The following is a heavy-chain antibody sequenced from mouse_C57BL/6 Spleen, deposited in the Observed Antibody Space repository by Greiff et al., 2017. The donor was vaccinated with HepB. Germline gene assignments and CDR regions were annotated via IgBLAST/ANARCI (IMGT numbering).Heavy chain of an antibody. V-gene: IGHV3-6*01. CDR3: ARLYGSSYVDY. D-gene: IGHD1-1*01. CDR1: GYSITSGYY. CDR2: ISYDGSN. J-gene: IGHJ2*01. Sequence: EVQLQQSGPGLVKPSQSLSLTCSVTGYSITSGYYWNWIRQFPGNKLEWMGYISYDGSNNYNPSLKNRISITRDTSKNQFFLKLNSVTTEDTATYYCARLYGSSYVDYWGQGTTLTVSS.